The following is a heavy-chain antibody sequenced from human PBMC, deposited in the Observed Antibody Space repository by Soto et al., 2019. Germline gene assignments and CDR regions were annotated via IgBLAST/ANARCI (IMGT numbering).Heavy chain of an antibody. D-gene: IGHD6-19*01. V-gene: IGHV3-21*01. CDR1: GFTFSSYS. Sequence: EVQLVESGGGLVKPGGSLRLSCAASGFTFSSYSMNWVRQAPGKGLEWVSSISSSSSYIYYADSVKGRFTISRDNAKNSLYLERHRPEAADTALYESAGKVAGARFDVWGPGTTVTVSS. CDR3: AGKVAGARFDV. CDR2: ISSSSSYI. J-gene: IGHJ6*02.